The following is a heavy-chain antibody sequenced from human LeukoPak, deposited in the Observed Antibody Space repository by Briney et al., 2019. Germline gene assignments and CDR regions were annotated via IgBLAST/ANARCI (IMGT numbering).Heavy chain of an antibody. J-gene: IGHJ4*02. D-gene: IGHD4-17*01. CDR3: ARGGDYVPYYFDY. Sequence: SETLSLTCTVSGGSISSHYWSWIRQPPGKGLEWIGYIYYSGSTNYNPSLKSQVTISVDTSKNQFSLKLSSVTAADTAVYYCARGGDYVPYYFDYWGQGTLVTVSS. CDR1: GGSISSHY. V-gene: IGHV4-59*11. CDR2: IYYSGST.